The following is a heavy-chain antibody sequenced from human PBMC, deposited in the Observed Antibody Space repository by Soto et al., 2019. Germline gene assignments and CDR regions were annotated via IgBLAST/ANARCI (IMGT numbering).Heavy chain of an antibody. D-gene: IGHD1-7*01. J-gene: IGHJ4*01. CDR3: PRVDRTGSTKYLVY. CDR1: GDSISSGGYY. V-gene: IGHV4-31*03. CDR2: IFYSGST. Sequence: SETLSLTCTVSGDSISSGGYYWSWIRQHPGKGLEWIGYIFYSGSTSYNPSLKRRVTISVDTSKNQFSLKLRSVTAADTAVYYCPRVDRTGSTKYLVYCCPGTLHNAST.